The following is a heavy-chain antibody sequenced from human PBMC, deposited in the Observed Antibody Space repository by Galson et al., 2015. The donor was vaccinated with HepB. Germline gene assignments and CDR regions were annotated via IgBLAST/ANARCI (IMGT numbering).Heavy chain of an antibody. Sequence: SLRLSCAASGFTFSNYAMSWVRQAPGKGLEWVSIISESGANIYYADSVKGRFTTSRDNSKNTVYLQMNTLRAEDTAVYYCARDKSDRSGYYPFDSWGQGTLVTVSS. V-gene: IGHV3-23*01. CDR2: ISESGANI. D-gene: IGHD3-22*01. CDR3: ARDKSDRSGYYPFDS. J-gene: IGHJ4*02. CDR1: GFTFSNYA.